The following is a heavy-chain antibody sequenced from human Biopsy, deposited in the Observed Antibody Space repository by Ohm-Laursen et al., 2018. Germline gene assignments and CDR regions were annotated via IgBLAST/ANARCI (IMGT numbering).Heavy chain of an antibody. J-gene: IGHJ2*01. D-gene: IGHD1-26*01. CDR2: IYYTGST. Sequence: GTLSLTCTVSGGSISSYYWSWIRQPPGKGLEWIGYIYYTGSTNYNPSLKSRVTISVDTSMNHLSLRLTFVTAADTTVYYCARHAPSYSGSYWRYFDLWGRGTLVTVSS. CDR1: GGSISSYY. CDR3: ARHAPSYSGSYWRYFDL. V-gene: IGHV4-59*08.